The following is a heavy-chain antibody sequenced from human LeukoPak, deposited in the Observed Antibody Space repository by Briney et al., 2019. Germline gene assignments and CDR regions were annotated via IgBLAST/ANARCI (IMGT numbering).Heavy chain of an antibody. J-gene: IGHJ4*02. CDR2: IYYSGST. Sequence: SETLSLTCTVSGGSISSSSYYWGWIRQPPGKGLEWIGSIYYSGSTYYNPSLKSRVTISVDTSKNQFSLKLSSVTAADTAVYYCASTYDFWSGYYLAGYYFDYWGQGTLVTVSS. V-gene: IGHV4-39*01. CDR1: GGSISSSSYY. CDR3: ASTYDFWSGYYLAGYYFDY. D-gene: IGHD3-3*01.